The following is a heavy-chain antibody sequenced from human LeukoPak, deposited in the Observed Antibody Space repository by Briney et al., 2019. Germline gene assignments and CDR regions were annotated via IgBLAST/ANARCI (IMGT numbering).Heavy chain of an antibody. V-gene: IGHV3-30*02. D-gene: IGHD3-10*01. Sequence: GGSLRLSCAASGFSFSRYGMHWVRQAPGKGLEWVAFILFDGSNKYYTDSVKGRFTISRDDSKNTLFLQMNSLKTEDTAVYYCTTDKLDYWGQGTLVTVSS. CDR1: GFSFSRYG. J-gene: IGHJ4*02. CDR3: TTDKLDY. CDR2: ILFDGSNK.